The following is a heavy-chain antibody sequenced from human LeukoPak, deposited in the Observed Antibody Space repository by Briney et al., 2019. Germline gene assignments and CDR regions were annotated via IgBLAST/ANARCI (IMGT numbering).Heavy chain of an antibody. CDR2: IYYSGTT. J-gene: IGHJ6*03. D-gene: IGHD3-9*01. CDR1: GGSISSSHYY. CDR3: ARVRYFDWAYYYYYMDV. V-gene: IGHV4-39*07. Sequence: SETLSLTCSVSGGSISSSHYYWGWIRQPPGKGLEWIGTIYYSGTTYYNPSLESRVTISVDTSKNQFSLKLSSVTAADTAVYYCARVRYFDWAYYYYYMDVWGKGTTVTVSS.